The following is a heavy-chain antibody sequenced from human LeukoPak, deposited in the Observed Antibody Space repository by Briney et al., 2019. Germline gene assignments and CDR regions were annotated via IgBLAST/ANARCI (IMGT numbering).Heavy chain of an antibody. CDR3: ARGLGWKVATMGLFYMDV. CDR1: GGSFSGYD. CDR2: INDGGDT. J-gene: IGHJ6*03. Sequence: PSETLSLTCGVSGGSFSGYDWSWVRQPPGKGLEWIGEINDGGDTNYNPSLKNRVTISVDTSKNQFSLKVKFATAADTAVYYCARGLGWKVATMGLFYMDVWGEGTPVTVSS. D-gene: IGHD5-24*01. V-gene: IGHV4-34*01.